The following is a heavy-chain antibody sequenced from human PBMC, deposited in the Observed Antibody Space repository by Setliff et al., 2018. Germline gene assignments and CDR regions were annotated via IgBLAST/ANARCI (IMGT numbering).Heavy chain of an antibody. D-gene: IGHD2-21*01. CDR1: GGSIRSSNYY. J-gene: IGHJ4*02. CDR3: VGGVVVIAFPGH. CDR2: IYHSGST. Sequence: LSLTCNVSGGSIRSSNYYWGWIRQPPGRGLEWIGNIYHSGSTYYNPSLKTRVTISVDTSKNQFSLRLSSVTAADTAVYYCVGGVVVIAFPGHWGQGTLVTVSS. V-gene: IGHV4-39*01.